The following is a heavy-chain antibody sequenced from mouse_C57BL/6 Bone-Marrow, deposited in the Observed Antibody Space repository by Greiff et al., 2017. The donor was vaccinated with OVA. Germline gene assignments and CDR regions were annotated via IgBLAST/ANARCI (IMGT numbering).Heavy chain of an antibody. CDR2: IYPGSGST. Sequence: VQLQQPGAELVKPGASVKMSCKASGYTFTSYWITWVKQRPGQGLEWIGDIYPGSGSTNYNEKFKSKATLTVDTSSSTAYMQLSSLTSEDSAVYYCARDHYGSSYQFAYGGQGTVVTVSA. V-gene: IGHV1-55*01. D-gene: IGHD1-1*01. CDR3: ARDHYGSSYQFAY. J-gene: IGHJ3*01. CDR1: GYTFTSYW.